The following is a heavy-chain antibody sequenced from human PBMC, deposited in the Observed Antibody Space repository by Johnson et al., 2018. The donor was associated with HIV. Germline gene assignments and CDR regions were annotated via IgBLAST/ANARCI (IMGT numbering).Heavy chain of an antibody. Sequence: QMQLVESGGGMVQPGRSLRLSCAASGFTFTTYALHWVRRAPGKGLEFVAFIRYDGSNKYYADSVKGRFTISRDNSKNTLYLQMNSLRAEDTAVYYCASRYTVDAFDIWGQGTMVTVSS. CDR3: ASRYTVDAFDI. CDR2: IRYDGSNK. J-gene: IGHJ3*02. V-gene: IGHV3-30*02. CDR1: GFTFTTYA. D-gene: IGHD1-1*01.